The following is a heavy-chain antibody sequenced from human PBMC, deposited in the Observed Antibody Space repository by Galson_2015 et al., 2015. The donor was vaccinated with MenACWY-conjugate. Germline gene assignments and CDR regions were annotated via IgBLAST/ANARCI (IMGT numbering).Heavy chain of an antibody. CDR3: AKDVYMDV. CDR1: GFTFRQYA. V-gene: IGHV3-23*01. CDR2: ISDSGAAT. J-gene: IGHJ6*03. Sequence: SLRLSCAVSGFTFRQYAMSWVRQAPGTGLECVAIISDSGAATHYIDSVKGRFTISRGNSKNTLYLQMSRLRAEDTALYYCAKDVYMDVWGKGTTVSVSS.